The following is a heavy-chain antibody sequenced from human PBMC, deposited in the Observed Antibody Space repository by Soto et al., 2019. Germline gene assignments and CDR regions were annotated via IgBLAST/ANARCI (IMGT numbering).Heavy chain of an antibody. CDR3: ARKGIAAQTNWFDP. J-gene: IGHJ5*02. D-gene: IGHD6-6*01. Sequence: SVKVSGKASGGTFSSYAISWVRQAPGQGLEWMGGIIPIFGTANYAQKFQGRVTITADKSTSTAYMELSSLRSEDTAVYYCARKGIAAQTNWFDPWGQGTLVTVSS. V-gene: IGHV1-69*06. CDR1: GGTFSSYA. CDR2: IIPIFGTA.